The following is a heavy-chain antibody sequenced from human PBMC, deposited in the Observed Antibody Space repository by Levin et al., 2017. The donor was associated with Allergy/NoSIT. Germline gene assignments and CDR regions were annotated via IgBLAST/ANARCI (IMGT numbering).Heavy chain of an antibody. D-gene: IGHD4-17*01. Sequence: GGSLRLSCAASGFTVSSNYMSWVRQAPGKGLEWVSVIYSAGSTYYADSVKGRFTISRDNSKNTLYLQLNSLRAEDTAVYYCARGHYGPYYFDYWGQGTLVTVSS. CDR3: ARGHYGPYYFDY. CDR2: IYSAGST. J-gene: IGHJ4*02. CDR1: GFTVSSNY. V-gene: IGHV3-53*01.